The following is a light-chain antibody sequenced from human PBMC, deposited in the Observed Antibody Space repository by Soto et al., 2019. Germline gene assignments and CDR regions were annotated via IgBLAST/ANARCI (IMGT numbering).Light chain of an antibody. CDR2: GAS. CDR3: HQYGDLPWT. Sequence: ALTQSPGTLSSSPGERATLSCRASQSVSSNYLAWYQQKPVQAPRLLIYGASSRATGIPDRFSGSESGTDFSLTIDRLESEDFAVYFCHQYGDLPWTFGQGTKVEN. V-gene: IGKV3-20*01. J-gene: IGKJ1*01. CDR1: QSVSSNY.